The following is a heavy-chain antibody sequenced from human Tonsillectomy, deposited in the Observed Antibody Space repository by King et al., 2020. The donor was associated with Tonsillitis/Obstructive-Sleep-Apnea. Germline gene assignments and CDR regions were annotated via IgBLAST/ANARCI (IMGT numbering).Heavy chain of an antibody. CDR2: IYPGDSDT. D-gene: IGHD3-3*01. V-gene: IGHV5-51*01. Sequence: QLVQSGAEVKKPGESLKISCKASGYSFTNYWIGWVRQMPGKGLEWMGIIYPGDSDTRYSPSFQGQVTISADKSVNTAYLQWSGLKALDTAMYYCARQRDDFWSGSYYYMDVWGKGTTVTVSS. CDR3: ARQRDDFWSGSYYYMDV. J-gene: IGHJ6*03. CDR1: GYSFTNYW.